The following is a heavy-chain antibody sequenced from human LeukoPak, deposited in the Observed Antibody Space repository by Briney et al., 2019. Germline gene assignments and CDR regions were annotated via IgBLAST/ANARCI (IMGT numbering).Heavy chain of an antibody. J-gene: IGHJ4*02. CDR3: ARVTGSIDY. CDR1: GYTFSSYD. V-gene: IGHV1-8*01. Sequence: ASVKVSCKASGYTFSSYDINWVRQATGQGLEWMGWMNPKSGNTGYAQKVQGRVTMTRDTSISTAYMGLSSMRSEDTAVYYCARVTGSIDYWGQGTLVTVSS. CDR2: MNPKSGNT. D-gene: IGHD1-26*01.